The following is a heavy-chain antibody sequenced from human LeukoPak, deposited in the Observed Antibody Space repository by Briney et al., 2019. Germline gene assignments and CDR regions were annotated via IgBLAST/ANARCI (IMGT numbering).Heavy chain of an antibody. CDR3: ARGDSSGYFPHY. CDR2: VYSSGSI. D-gene: IGHD3-22*01. V-gene: IGHV4-39*01. CDR1: GGSISTRNYY. J-gene: IGHJ4*02. Sequence: PSETLSLTCTVSGGSISTRNYYWGWIRQPPGRGLEWIGSVYSSGSIYYNPSLKSRVTISVDTSKNQFSLKLSSVTAADTAVYYCARGDSSGYFPHYWGQGTLVTVSS.